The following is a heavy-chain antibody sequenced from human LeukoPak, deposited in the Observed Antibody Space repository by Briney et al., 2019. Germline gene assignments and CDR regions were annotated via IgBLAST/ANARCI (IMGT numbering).Heavy chain of an antibody. CDR1: GFSFSSYG. V-gene: IGHV3-23*01. Sequence: GGSLRLSCEGSGFSFSSYGMSWVRQAPGKGLEWVSSISGSGGSTYFADSVKGRFNISRDNAENSLYLQMHSLRVEDTALYYCARDDNWNDKPFDFWGQGTLVTVSS. CDR2: ISGSGGST. J-gene: IGHJ4*02. D-gene: IGHD1-20*01. CDR3: ARDDNWNDKPFDF.